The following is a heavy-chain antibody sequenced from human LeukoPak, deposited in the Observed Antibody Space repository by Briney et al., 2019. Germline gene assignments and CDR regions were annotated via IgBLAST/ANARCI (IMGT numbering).Heavy chain of an antibody. CDR3: AKVNPSNWFDP. CDR2: ISGNGAAT. Sequence: GGSLRLSCAASGFTFSAYAMTWVRQAPGKGLEWVSTISGNGAATYYADSVKGRLTVSRDNYKNTLYLQMNSLRAEDTAVYYCAKVNPSNWFDPWGQGTLVTVSS. CDR1: GFTFSAYA. J-gene: IGHJ5*02. V-gene: IGHV3-23*01.